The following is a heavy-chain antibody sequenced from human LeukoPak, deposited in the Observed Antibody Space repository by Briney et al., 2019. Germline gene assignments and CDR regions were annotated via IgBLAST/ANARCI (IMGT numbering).Heavy chain of an antibody. CDR1: GSSISSSSYY. D-gene: IGHD1-7*01. CDR2: IYYSGST. CDR3: ARLGSSKLELRFFDY. V-gene: IGHV4-39*01. J-gene: IGHJ4*02. Sequence: PSETLSLTCTVSGSSISSSSYYWGWIRQPPGKGLEWIGSIYYSGSTYYNPSLKSRVTISVDTSNNQFSLKLSSVTAADTAVYYCARLGSSKLELRFFDYWGQGTLVTVSS.